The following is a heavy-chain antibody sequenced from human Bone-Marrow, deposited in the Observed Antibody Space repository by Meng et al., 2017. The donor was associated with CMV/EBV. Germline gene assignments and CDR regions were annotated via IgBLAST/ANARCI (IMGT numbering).Heavy chain of an antibody. CDR3: ARVRYSSGRTPMYYGMDV. D-gene: IGHD6-19*01. J-gene: IGHJ6*02. CDR2: SNAGNGNT. Sequence: ASVKVSCKASGYTFTSYAMHWVRQAPGQRLEWMGWSNAGNGNTKYSQEFQGRVTITTDESTSTAYMELSSLRSEDTAVYYCARVRYSSGRTPMYYGMDVWGQGNTVTVSS. CDR1: GYTFTSYA. V-gene: IGHV1-3*02.